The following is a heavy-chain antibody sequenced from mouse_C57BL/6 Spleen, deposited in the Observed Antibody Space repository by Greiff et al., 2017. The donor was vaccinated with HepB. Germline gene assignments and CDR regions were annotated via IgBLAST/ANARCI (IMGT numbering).Heavy chain of an antibody. CDR1: GYTFTSYW. V-gene: IGHV1-53*01. D-gene: IGHD1-1*02. CDR3: ARLWSGPGAWFAY. CDR2: INPSNGGT. Sequence: QVQLQQPGTELVKPGASVKLSCKASGYTFTSYWMHWVKQRPGQGLEWIGNINPSNGGTNYNEKFKGKATLTVDKSSSTAYMQLISLTSEDSAVYYCARLWSGPGAWFAYWGQGTLVTVSA. J-gene: IGHJ3*01.